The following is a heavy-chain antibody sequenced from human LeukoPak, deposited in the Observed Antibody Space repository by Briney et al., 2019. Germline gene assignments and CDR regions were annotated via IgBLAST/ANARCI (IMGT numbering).Heavy chain of an antibody. CDR2: IWDDGSTK. V-gene: IGHV3-33*06. D-gene: IGHD3-16*02. CDR1: GFTFSSYG. Sequence: GRSLRLSCAASGFTFSSYGMHLVRQAPGKGLEWVAIIWDDGSTKFYADSVKGRFTISRDNSKNTLFLQMNSLRAEDTAVYYCAKGASDYIWGSFRPPDDYWGQGTLVTVSP. CDR3: AKGASDYIWGSFRPPDDY. J-gene: IGHJ4*02.